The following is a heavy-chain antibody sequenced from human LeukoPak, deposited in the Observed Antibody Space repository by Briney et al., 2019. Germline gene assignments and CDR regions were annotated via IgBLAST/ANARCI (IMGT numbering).Heavy chain of an antibody. J-gene: IGHJ4*02. V-gene: IGHV4-30-4*08. Sequence: SKTLSLTCTVSGDSISSADYYWSWIRQPPGKGLEWIGYIYYSGSTYYNPSLKSRVIISADTSKNQFSLKLSSVTAADTAVYYCARVKYSGSYYGVDYWGQGTLVTVSS. CDR2: IYYSGST. CDR1: GDSISSADYY. D-gene: IGHD1-26*01. CDR3: ARVKYSGSYYGVDY.